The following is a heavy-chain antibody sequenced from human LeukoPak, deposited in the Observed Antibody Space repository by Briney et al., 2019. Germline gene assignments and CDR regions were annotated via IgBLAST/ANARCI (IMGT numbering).Heavy chain of an antibody. D-gene: IGHD2-2*01. CDR3: AARYCSSTSCLLGGYAFDI. CDR1: GFTFTSSA. J-gene: IGHJ3*02. V-gene: IGHV1-58*01. Sequence: SVKVSCKASGFTFTSSAVQWVRQARGQRLEWIGWIVVGSGNTNYTQKFQERVTITRGMSTSTAYMELSSLRSEDTAVYYCAARYCSSTSCLLGGYAFDIWGQGTMVTVSS. CDR2: IVVGSGNT.